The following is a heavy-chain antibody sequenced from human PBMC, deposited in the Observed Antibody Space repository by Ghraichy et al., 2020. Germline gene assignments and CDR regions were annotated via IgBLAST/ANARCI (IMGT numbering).Heavy chain of an antibody. D-gene: IGHD3-22*01. J-gene: IGHJ3*02. CDR3: AKDEGWYYYDSSGYLNAFDI. CDR2: ISGSGGST. V-gene: IGHV3-23*01. CDR1: GFTFSSYA. Sequence: LSLTCAASGFTFSSYAMSWVRQAPGKGLEWVSAISGSGGSTYYADSVKGRFTISRDNSKNTLYLQMNSLRAEDTAVYYCAKDEGWYYYDSSGYLNAFDIWGQGTMVTVSS.